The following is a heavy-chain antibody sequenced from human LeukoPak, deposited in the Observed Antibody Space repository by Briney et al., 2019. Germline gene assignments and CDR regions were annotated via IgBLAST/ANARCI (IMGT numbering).Heavy chain of an antibody. CDR1: GFTFSNAW. CDR2: IKSKTDGGTT. Sequence: PGGSLRLSCAASGFTFSNAWMSWVRQAPGKGLEWVGRIKSKTDGGTTDYAAPVKGRFTIPRDDSKNTLYLQMNSLKTEDTAVYYCTTDFWVQLWFDYWGQGTLVTVSS. CDR3: TTDFWVQLWFDY. J-gene: IGHJ4*02. D-gene: IGHD5-18*01. V-gene: IGHV3-15*01.